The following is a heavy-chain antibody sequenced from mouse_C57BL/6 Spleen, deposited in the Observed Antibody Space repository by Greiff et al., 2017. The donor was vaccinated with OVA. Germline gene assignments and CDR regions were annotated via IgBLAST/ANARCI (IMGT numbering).Heavy chain of an antibody. CDR1: GYAFSSSW. CDR2: IYPGDGDT. D-gene: IGHD1-1*01. V-gene: IGHV1-82*01. CDR3: ARWDYYGSSPWFAY. J-gene: IGHJ3*01. Sequence: VKLMESGPELVKPGASVKISCKASGYAFSSSWMNWVKQRPGKGLEWIGRIYPGDGDTNYNGKFKGKATLTADKSSSTAYMQLSSLTSEDSAVYFCARWDYYGSSPWFAYWGQGTLVTVSA.